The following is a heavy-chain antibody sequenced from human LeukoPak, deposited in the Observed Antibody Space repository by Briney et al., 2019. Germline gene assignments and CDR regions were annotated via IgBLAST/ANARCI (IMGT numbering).Heavy chain of an antibody. J-gene: IGHJ2*01. D-gene: IGHD3-22*01. V-gene: IGHV3-48*01. Sequence: GGSLRLSCAASGFTFSSYSMNWVRQAPGKGPEWVSYISSSSSTIYYADSVKGRFTISRDNAKNSLYLQMNSLRAEDTAVYYCATYYYERYFDLWGRGTLVTVSS. CDR2: ISSSSSTI. CDR3: ATYYYERYFDL. CDR1: GFTFSSYS.